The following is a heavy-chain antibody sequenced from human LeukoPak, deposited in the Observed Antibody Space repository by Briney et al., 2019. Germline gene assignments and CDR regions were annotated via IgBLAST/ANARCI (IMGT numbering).Heavy chain of an antibody. V-gene: IGHV1-2*02. CDR2: INPVSGGT. Sequence: ASVKVSCKASGYTXTGYYVHWVRQAPGQGLEWMGWINPVSGGTNYAQKFQGRVTMTRDTSISTAYMELSRLTSDDTAVYYCARAGIAAAIMDWGQGTLVTVSS. CDR1: GYTXTGYY. D-gene: IGHD6-13*01. CDR3: ARAGIAAAIMD. J-gene: IGHJ4*02.